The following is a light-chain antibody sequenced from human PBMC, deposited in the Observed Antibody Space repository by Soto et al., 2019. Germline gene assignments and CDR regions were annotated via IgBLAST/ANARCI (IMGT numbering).Light chain of an antibody. J-gene: IGKJ5*01. CDR3: HEHSGYAFT. CDR2: AAS. V-gene: IGKV1-12*01. Sequence: DIQMTQSPSSVSASLGDRVTITCRASQGIARWLSWYQQKPGKAPKLLIYAASSLESGVPSRFSGSGSGTEFTLTINSLQPDDLATYFCHEHSGYAFTLGGGTRLEI. CDR1: QGIARW.